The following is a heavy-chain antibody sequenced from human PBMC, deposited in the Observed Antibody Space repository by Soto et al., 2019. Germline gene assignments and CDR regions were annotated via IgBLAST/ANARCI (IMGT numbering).Heavy chain of an antibody. CDR1: GFTFSSYA. J-gene: IGHJ4*02. CDR2: ISGTGGST. CDR3: AKEMTSGYYLFDY. V-gene: IGHV3-23*01. Sequence: EVQLLQSGGGLVQPGGSLRLSCAASGFTFSSYAMSWVRQAPGKGLEWVSTISGTGGSTYYPDSVKGRFTISRDNSKNTVYLQMNSLRAEDAAVYYGAKEMTSGYYLFDYWGQGPLVTVSS. D-gene: IGHD3-22*01.